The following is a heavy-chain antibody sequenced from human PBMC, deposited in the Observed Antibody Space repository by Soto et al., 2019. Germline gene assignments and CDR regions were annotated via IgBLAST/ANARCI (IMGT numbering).Heavy chain of an antibody. Sequence: GGSLRLSCAASGFTFSSYWMSWVRQAPGKGLEWVANIKQDGSGKYYVDSVKGRFTISRDNAKNSLYLQMNSLRAEDTAVYYCASSACFGYSNYGFDPWGQGTLVTVSS. D-gene: IGHD4-4*01. CDR1: GFTFSSYW. CDR2: IKQDGSGK. J-gene: IGHJ5*02. V-gene: IGHV3-7*05. CDR3: ASSACFGYSNYGFDP.